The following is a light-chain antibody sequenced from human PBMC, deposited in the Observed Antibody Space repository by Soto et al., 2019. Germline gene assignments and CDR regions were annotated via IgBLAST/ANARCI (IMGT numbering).Light chain of an antibody. CDR3: QQYDSYSWT. Sequence: DIQMTQSPYTLSASVGDRVTITCRASQSISSWLAWYQQKPGKAPKVLIYDASRLESGVPSRFSGSGSGTEFTLTISRLQPDDFASYYCQQYDSYSWTFGQGTKVDIK. J-gene: IGKJ1*01. V-gene: IGKV1-5*01. CDR2: DAS. CDR1: QSISSW.